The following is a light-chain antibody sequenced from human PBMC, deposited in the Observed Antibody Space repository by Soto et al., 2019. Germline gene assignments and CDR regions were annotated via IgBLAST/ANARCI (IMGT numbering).Light chain of an antibody. Sequence: ELVLTQSQGTLSFYTGERATLSCRASQRISCRSLAWFQQNPGQAPRLLVYGASSRATGTPGRFSGSGSGTDFTLNIRRLEPEEFRLYDSPQHGIQRFTFGLETKVDIK. CDR2: GAS. V-gene: IGKV3-20*01. CDR1: QRISCRS. CDR3: PQHGIQRFT. J-gene: IGKJ3*01.